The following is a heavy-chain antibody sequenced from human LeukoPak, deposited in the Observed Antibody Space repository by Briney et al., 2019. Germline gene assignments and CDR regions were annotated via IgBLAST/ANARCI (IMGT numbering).Heavy chain of an antibody. D-gene: IGHD3-9*01. CDR2: INPSGGST. Sequence: GASVKVSCKASGYTFTSYDINWVRQAPGQGLEWMGIINPSGGSTSYAQKFQGRVTMTRDMSTSTVYMELSSLRSDDTAVYYCARDILTGHTLDYWGQGTLVTVSS. J-gene: IGHJ4*02. V-gene: IGHV1-46*01. CDR3: ARDILTGHTLDY. CDR1: GYTFTSYD.